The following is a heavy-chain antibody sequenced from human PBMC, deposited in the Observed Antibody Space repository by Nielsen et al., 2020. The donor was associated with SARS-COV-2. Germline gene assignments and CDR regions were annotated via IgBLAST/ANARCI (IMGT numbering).Heavy chain of an antibody. Sequence: SETLSLTCTVSGGAISSYYWTWIWQPPEKGLEWIAYIYDSGNTNYNPSLKSRVTISVDTSRNQFSLKLTSVTAADTAVYYCARGSDEGLALWGQGTLVTVSS. J-gene: IGHJ4*02. CDR2: IYDSGNT. CDR1: GGAISSYY. CDR3: ARGSDEGLAL. V-gene: IGHV4-59*13. D-gene: IGHD3-3*01.